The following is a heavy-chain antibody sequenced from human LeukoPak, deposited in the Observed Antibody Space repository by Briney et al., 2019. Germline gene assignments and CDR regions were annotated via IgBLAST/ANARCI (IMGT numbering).Heavy chain of an antibody. Sequence: GGSLRLSCAASGFTLSSYAMSWVRQAPGKGLEWGSAISGSGGSTYYADSVKDRFAIARDNSENTLDLQMNSLRAEDTAVYYCATPRDLGVFSEVDYFDYWGQGTLVTVSS. V-gene: IGHV3-23*01. CDR1: GFTLSSYA. D-gene: IGHD1-14*01. CDR3: ATPRDLGVFSEVDYFDY. J-gene: IGHJ4*01. CDR2: ISGSGGST.